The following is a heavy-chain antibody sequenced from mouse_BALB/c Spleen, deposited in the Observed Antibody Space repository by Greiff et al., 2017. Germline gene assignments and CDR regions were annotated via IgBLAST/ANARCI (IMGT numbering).Heavy chain of an antibody. D-gene: IGHD1-1*01. Sequence: QVQLKESGAELARPGASVKMSCKASGYTFTSYTMHWVKQRPGQGLEWIGYINPSSGYTNYNQKFKDKATLTADKSSSTAYMQLSSLTSEDSAVYYCARVREWFAYWGQGTLVTVSA. V-gene: IGHV1-4*01. J-gene: IGHJ3*01. CDR2: INPSSGYT. CDR3: ARVREWFAY. CDR1: GYTFTSYT.